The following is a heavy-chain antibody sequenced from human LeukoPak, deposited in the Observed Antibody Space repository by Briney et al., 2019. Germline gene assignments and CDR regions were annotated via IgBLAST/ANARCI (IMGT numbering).Heavy chain of an antibody. CDR2: ISYDGSNK. CDR1: GFTFSSYT. Sequence: GGSLRLSCAASGFTFSSYTMHWIRQAPGKGLEWVAVISYDGSNKYYADSVKGRFTISRDNSKNTVSLQMNTLRAEDTAVYYCAKGGWLRQGANDYWGQGTLVTVSS. CDR3: AKGGWLRQGANDY. J-gene: IGHJ4*02. V-gene: IGHV3-30-3*01. D-gene: IGHD5-12*01.